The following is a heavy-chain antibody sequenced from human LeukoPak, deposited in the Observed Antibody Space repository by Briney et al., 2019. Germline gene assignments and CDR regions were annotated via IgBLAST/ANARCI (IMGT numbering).Heavy chain of an antibody. D-gene: IGHD6-25*01. CDR2: IYYRGNT. J-gene: IGHJ4*02. CDR1: GGSSSKSYY. Sequence: SSETLSLTCTVSGGSSSKSYYWGWIRRPPGKGLEWIGTIYYRGNTYYNSSLKSRITISVDTSKNQFSLNLNSVTAADTAVYYCARPPVAAPTSYFDFWGQGILVTVSS. CDR3: ARPPVAAPTSYFDF. V-gene: IGHV4-39*01.